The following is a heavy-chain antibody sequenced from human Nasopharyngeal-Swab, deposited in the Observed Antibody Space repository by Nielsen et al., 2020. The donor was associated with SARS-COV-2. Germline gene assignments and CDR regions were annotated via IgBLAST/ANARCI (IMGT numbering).Heavy chain of an antibody. CDR2: IRSKANSYAT. J-gene: IGHJ6*02. V-gene: IGHV3-73*01. Sequence: GGSLRLSCAASGFTFSGSAMHWVRQASGKGLEWVGRIRSKANSYATAYAASVKGRFTISRDDSKNTAYLQMNSLKTEDTAVYYCTRLEEQQPGRTYYYYYGMDVWGQGTTVTVSS. CDR3: TRLEEQQPGRTYYYYYGMDV. CDR1: GFTFSGSA. D-gene: IGHD6-13*01.